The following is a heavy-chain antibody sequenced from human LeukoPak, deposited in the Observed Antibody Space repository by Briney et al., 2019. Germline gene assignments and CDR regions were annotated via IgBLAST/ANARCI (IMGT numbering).Heavy chain of an antibody. CDR2: ISGSGGST. V-gene: IGHV3-23*01. D-gene: IGHD6-13*01. CDR1: GFTFSSYG. CDR3: ARSLEAGYSSSWYWGY. Sequence: PGWSLRLSCAASGFTFSSYGMSWVRQAPGKGLDWVSAISGSGGSTYYADSVKGRFTISRDNAKNSLYLQMNSLRAEDTAVYYCARSLEAGYSSSWYWGYWGQGTLVTVSS. J-gene: IGHJ4*02.